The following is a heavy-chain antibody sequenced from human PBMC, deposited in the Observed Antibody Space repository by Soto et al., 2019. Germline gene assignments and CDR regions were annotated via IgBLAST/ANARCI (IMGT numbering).Heavy chain of an antibody. D-gene: IGHD1-1*01. V-gene: IGHV4-4*07. CDR2: IYATGST. J-gene: IGHJ5*02. Sequence: QVGLQESGPGVVKPSGTLSLTCNVSGASPRGYYWSWIPQPPGKGLEWIGRIYATGSTDYNPSLKSRITMSVDMSKKQFSLTLRSVTAADTAIYYCVRDGTKNLRDRFDPWGRGILVTVSS. CDR1: GASPRGYY. CDR3: VRDGTKNLRDRFDP.